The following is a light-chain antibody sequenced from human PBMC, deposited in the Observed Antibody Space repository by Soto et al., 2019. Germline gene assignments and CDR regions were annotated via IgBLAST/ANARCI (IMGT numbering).Light chain of an antibody. CDR1: SSDVGGYNY. CDR2: EVS. CDR3: SSYAGSNNPV. J-gene: IGLJ2*01. Sequence: QSALTQPPSASGSPGQSITISCTGTSSDVGGYNYVSWYQQHPGKAPKLMIYEVSKRPSGVTDRFSGSKSGNTASLTVSGLQAEDEDDYYCSSYAGSNNPVFGGGTKVTVL. V-gene: IGLV2-8*01.